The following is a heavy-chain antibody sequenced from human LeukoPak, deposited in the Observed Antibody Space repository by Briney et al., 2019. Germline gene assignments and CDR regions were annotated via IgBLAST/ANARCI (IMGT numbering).Heavy chain of an antibody. V-gene: IGHV1-2*02. Sequence: ASVKVSCKASGYTFSGYYIHWVRQAPGQGLEWMGWINPNKGATHYAQKFQGGVTMTRDTSITTFYMEVSSLRSDDTAFYYCARYNWNDVVSALDSWGQGTLVTVSS. CDR2: INPNKGAT. D-gene: IGHD1-1*01. CDR3: ARYNWNDVVSALDS. J-gene: IGHJ4*02. CDR1: GYTFSGYY.